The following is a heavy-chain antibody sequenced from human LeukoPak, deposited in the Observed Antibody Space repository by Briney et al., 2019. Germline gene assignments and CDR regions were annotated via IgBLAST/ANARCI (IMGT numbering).Heavy chain of an antibody. CDR1: GGSISSGGYS. J-gene: IGHJ4*02. D-gene: IGHD4-17*01. CDR2: TYHSGST. Sequence: SETLSLTCAVSGGSISSGGYSWSWIRQPPGKGLEWIGYTYHSGSTYYNPSLKSRVTISVDRSKNQFSLKLSSVTAADTAVYYCARYGDCDVYWGQGTLVTVSS. CDR3: ARYGDCDVY. V-gene: IGHV4-30-2*01.